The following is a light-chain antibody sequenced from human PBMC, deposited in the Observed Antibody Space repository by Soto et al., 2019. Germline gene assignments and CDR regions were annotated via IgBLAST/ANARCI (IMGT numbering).Light chain of an antibody. CDR1: SSDVGAYNF. J-gene: IGLJ2*01. V-gene: IGLV2-14*01. CDR2: DVS. Sequence: QSALTQPASVSGSPGQSITVSCTGTSSDVGAYNFVSWYQQHPGKAPKLMIYDVSNRPSGVSNRFSGSKSGNTASLTISGLQADDEADYYCSSDASSSTPLFGGGTKLTVL. CDR3: SSDASSSTPL.